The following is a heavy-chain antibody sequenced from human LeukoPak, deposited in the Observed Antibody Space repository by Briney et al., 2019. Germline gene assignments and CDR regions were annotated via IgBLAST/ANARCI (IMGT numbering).Heavy chain of an antibody. CDR1: GGSISSYY. CDR3: ASWSGYAIKGADAFDI. D-gene: IGHD5-12*01. J-gene: IGHJ3*02. V-gene: IGHV4-59*08. CDR2: IYYSGST. Sequence: SETLSLTCTVSGGSISSYYWSWIRQPPGKGLEWIGYIYYSGSTNYNPSLKSRVAISVDTSKNQFSLKLSSVTAADTAVYYCASWSGYAIKGADAFDIWGQGTMVTVSS.